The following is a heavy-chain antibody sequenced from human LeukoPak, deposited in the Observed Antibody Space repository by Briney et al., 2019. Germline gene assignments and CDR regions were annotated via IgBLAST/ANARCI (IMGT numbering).Heavy chain of an antibody. J-gene: IGHJ4*02. Sequence: GSLRLSCAASGFTFSSYAMSWVRQAPGKGLEWVSAISGSGGSTYYADSVKGRFTISRDNSKNTLYLQMNSLRAEDTAVYYCAKDLGYCSSTSCPGDYWGQGTLVTVSS. V-gene: IGHV3-23*01. CDR2: ISGSGGST. CDR3: AKDLGYCSSTSCPGDY. D-gene: IGHD2-2*01. CDR1: GFTFSSYA.